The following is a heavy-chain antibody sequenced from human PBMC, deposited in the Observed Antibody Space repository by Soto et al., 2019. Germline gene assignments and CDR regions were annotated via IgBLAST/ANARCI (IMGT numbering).Heavy chain of an antibody. J-gene: IGHJ4*02. V-gene: IGHV1-18*01. CDR1: GFTFTHFC. Sequence: APVEASSKAPGFTFTHFCIRWVRPAPGQGPEWMGGSYNGVTNYAQNLQGRVTMTTDTSTSTAYMELGSLKSDDTAVYYCALLSYCTTVTCFFLDYWGQGTVVTVS. CDR2: SYNGVT. D-gene: IGHD2-8*01. CDR3: ALLSYCTTVTCFFLDY.